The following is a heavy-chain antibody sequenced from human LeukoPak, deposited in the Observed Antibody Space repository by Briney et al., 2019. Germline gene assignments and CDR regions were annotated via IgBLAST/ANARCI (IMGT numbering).Heavy chain of an antibody. Sequence: GGSLRLSCAASGFTVSNYAMSWVRRAPGKGLEWVSAISASGGRTEYTDSGRGRFTISRDSSKDTLHLQMNSLRVEDTAVYYCAKGTYSDHPHYMDVWGKGTTVTVSS. V-gene: IGHV3-23*01. CDR1: GFTVSNYA. CDR3: AKGTYSDHPHYMDV. CDR2: ISASGGRT. J-gene: IGHJ6*03. D-gene: IGHD4-17*01.